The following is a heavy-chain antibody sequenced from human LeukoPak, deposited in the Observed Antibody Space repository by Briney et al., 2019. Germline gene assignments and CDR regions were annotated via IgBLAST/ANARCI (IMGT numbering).Heavy chain of an antibody. CDR2: IHPNRGDA. J-gene: IGHJ5*02. V-gene: IGHV1-2*02. CDR3: ARETSESFET. Sequence: ASVNVSCKSFGYTFTDNYIQWVRQAPGQGLEWMGWIHPNRGDANYGQKFQGRVTMTRDTSISTAYLELSRLTSDDTAVYYCARETSESFETWGQGTLVTVSS. D-gene: IGHD1-26*01. CDR1: GYTFTDNY.